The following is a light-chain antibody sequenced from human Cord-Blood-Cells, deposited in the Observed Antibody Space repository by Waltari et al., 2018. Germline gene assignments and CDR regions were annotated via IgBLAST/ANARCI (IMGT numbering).Light chain of an antibody. CDR3: QQYNNWPPWT. J-gene: IGKJ1*01. CDR2: GAS. Sequence: EIVMTQSPATLSVSPGERATLSCRASKSVSSNLAWYQQKPGRAPRLLIYGASTRATGIPARFSGSWSGTEFTLTISSLQSEDFAVYYCQQYNNWPPWTFGQGTKVEIK. CDR1: KSVSSN. V-gene: IGKV3-15*01.